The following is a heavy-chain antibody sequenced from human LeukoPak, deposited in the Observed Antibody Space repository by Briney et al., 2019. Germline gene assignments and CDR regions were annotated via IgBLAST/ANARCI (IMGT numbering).Heavy chain of an antibody. J-gene: IGHJ4*02. Sequence: GGSLRLSCAASGFTFNSYGMHWVRQAPGKGLEWVALIWYDGSNTYYADSVKGRFTISRDNSKNTLYLQMNSLRAEDTAVYYCARERFLYGDYSRFALFDYWGQGTLVTVSS. V-gene: IGHV3-33*01. CDR2: IWYDGSNT. D-gene: IGHD4-17*01. CDR1: GFTFNSYG. CDR3: ARERFLYGDYSRFALFDY.